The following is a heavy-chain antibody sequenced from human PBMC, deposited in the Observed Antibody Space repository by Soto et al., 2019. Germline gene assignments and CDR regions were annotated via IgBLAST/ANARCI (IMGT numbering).Heavy chain of an antibody. CDR2: ISWNSGRI. CDR3: AKDIREYGSGWTYFDN. V-gene: IGHV3-9*01. J-gene: IGHJ4*02. D-gene: IGHD6-19*01. Sequence: EVQLVESGGGLVQPGRSLRLACAVSGFTFDDYAMHCVRQGPGKGLEWVSGISWNSGRIDYADSVKGRFTISRDNAKKSLYLQMNSLRGEDTALYYCAKDIREYGSGWTYFDNWGQGTLVTVPS. CDR1: GFTFDDYA.